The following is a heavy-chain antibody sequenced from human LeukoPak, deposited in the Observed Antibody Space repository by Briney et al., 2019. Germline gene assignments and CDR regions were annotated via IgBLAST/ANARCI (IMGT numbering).Heavy chain of an antibody. V-gene: IGHV4-59*08. CDR3: ARQVGAR. CDR2: IYYSGST. Sequence: SETLSLTCTVSGVSIGSYYWNWIRQPPGKGLEWIGYIYYSGSTNYNPSLKSRVTISVDTSKNQFSLKLSSVTAADTAVYYCARQVGARWGQGALVTVSS. J-gene: IGHJ4*02. CDR1: GVSIGSYY. D-gene: IGHD1-26*01.